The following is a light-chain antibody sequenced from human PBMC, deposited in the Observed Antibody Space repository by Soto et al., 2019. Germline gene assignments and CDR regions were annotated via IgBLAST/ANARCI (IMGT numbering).Light chain of an antibody. Sequence: EVVLTQSPGTLSLSPGERATLSCRASQIVTINSLAWYQQKPGQPPRLLIYAASTRASAIPDRFSGSGSGTDCTLTISRLQPEDFALYYCQQYGDSPFTFGPGTRVDVK. CDR2: AAS. CDR3: QQYGDSPFT. V-gene: IGKV3-20*01. CDR1: QIVTINS. J-gene: IGKJ3*01.